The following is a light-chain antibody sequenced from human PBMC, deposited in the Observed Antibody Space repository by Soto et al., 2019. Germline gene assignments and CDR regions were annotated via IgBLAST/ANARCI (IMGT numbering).Light chain of an antibody. CDR2: DAS. V-gene: IGKV3-11*02. CDR3: QQYNNWPPLT. CDR1: QSVSS. J-gene: IGKJ4*01. Sequence: EIVLTRSPGTLSLSPGERATLSCRASQSVSSDYLAWYQQKPGQAPGLLIHDASIRATGIPARFSGSGSGREFTLTISSLQSEDFAVYYCQQYNNWPPLTFGGGTKVDIK.